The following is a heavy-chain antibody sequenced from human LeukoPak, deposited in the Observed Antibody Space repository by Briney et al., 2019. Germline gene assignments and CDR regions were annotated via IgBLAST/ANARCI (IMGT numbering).Heavy chain of an antibody. D-gene: IGHD3/OR15-3a*01. V-gene: IGHV1-2*02. CDR3: ASASGLYSPAY. J-gene: IGHJ4*02. CDR2: INPNSGGT. Sequence: ASVKVSCKASVYTFTANYLHWVRQAPGQGLEWMGWINPNSGGTNQAQMFQGRVTMTRDTSISTAYMELSRLRSDDTAVYYCASASGLYSPAYWGQGTLVTASS. CDR1: VYTFTANY.